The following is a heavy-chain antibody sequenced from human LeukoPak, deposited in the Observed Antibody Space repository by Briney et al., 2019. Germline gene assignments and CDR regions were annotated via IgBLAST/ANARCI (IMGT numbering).Heavy chain of an antibody. Sequence: ASVKVSCKASGYTFTGYYMHWVRQAPGQGLEWMGWINPNSGGTNYAQKFQGRVTMTRDTSISTAYMELSRLRSVDAAVYYCARSAGLKSTYYDYVWGSYRYPFDFDYWGQGTLVTVSS. D-gene: IGHD3-16*02. CDR1: GYTFTGYY. CDR2: INPNSGGT. J-gene: IGHJ4*02. CDR3: ARSAGLKSTYYDYVWGSYRYPFDFDY. V-gene: IGHV1-2*02.